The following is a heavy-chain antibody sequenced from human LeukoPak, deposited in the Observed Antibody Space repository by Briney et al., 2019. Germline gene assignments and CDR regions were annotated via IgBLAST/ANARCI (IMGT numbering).Heavy chain of an antibody. D-gene: IGHD5-12*01. J-gene: IGHJ4*02. CDR1: GYTFTNYG. CDR2: ISAYNENT. CDR3: ARVGQTIVATMAY. V-gene: IGHV1-18*01. Sequence: ASVTVSCKASGYTFTNYGISWVRQAPGQGREWVGWISAYNENTNYVQKFQDRVTMTIDTSTSTAYMELRSLRSDDTAVYYCARVGQTIVATMAYWGQGTLVTVSS.